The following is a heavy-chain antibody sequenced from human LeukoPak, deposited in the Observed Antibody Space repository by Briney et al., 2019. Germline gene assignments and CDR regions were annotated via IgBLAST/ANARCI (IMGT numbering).Heavy chain of an antibody. CDR2: IYYSGST. J-gene: IGHJ6*03. D-gene: IGHD3-10*01. V-gene: IGHV4-30-4*08. Sequence: SETLSLTCTVSGGSISSGDYYWSWIRQPPGKGLEWIGYIYYSGSTYYNPSLKSRVTISVDTSKNQFSPKLSSVTAADTAVYYCARDRGSGSYQHYYYYYYMDVWGKGTTVTVSS. CDR1: GGSISSGDYY. CDR3: ARDRGSGSYQHYYYYYYMDV.